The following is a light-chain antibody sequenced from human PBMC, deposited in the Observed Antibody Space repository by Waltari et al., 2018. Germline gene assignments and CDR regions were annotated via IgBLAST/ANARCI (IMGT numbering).Light chain of an antibody. CDR1: QSISSW. CDR2: KAS. V-gene: IGKV1-5*03. Sequence: IQITQAPSTLSASVGDRITITCRASQSISSWLAWYQQKPGKAPKVLIYKASSLESGVPSRFSGSGSGTEFTLTISSLQPDDFATYYCQQYNSFSYTFGQGTKLEIK. CDR3: QQYNSFSYT. J-gene: IGKJ2*01.